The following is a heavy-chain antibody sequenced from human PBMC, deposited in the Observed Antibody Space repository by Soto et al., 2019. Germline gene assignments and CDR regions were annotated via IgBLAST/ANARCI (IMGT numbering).Heavy chain of an antibody. J-gene: IGHJ4*02. CDR2: IYDGGTT. D-gene: IGHD7-27*01. V-gene: IGHV4-30-4*01. CDR3: ARGPSGDKVDY. Sequence: QVQLQESGPRLVSPSQTLSLTCTVSGGSISSAAYCWSWIRQSPDKGLEWIGHIYDGGTTYSSPSLKGRATISADTSETQFSLKLNSVSAADTAVYYCARGPSGDKVDYWGQGIQVTVSS. CDR1: GGSISSAAYC.